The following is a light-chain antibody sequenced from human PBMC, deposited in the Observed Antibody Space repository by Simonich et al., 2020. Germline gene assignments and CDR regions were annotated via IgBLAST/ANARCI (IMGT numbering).Light chain of an antibody. CDR3: QQYYSTPLT. J-gene: IGKJ4*01. V-gene: IGKV4-1*01. CDR2: WAS. Sequence: DIVMTQSPDSLAVSLGERATINCKSSQSVLYSSNNKNYLAWYQQKPEQHPKLLIYWASTRESGVPDRFSGSGSGTDFTLTISSLQAEDVAVYYCQQYYSTPLTLGGGTKVEIK. CDR1: QSVLYSSNNKNY.